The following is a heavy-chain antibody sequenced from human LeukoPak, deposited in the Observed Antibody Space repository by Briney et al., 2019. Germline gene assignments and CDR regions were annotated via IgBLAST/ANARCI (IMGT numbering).Heavy chain of an antibody. V-gene: IGHV1-3*03. CDR3: TLYNY. CDR2: INPGNGDT. CDR1: GYSFTSQD. Sequence: GASVKVSCKTSGYSFTSQDMHWVRQAPGQSLEWMGCINPGNGDTKYSQEFQGRVTITRDTSATTVYMELSSLRSDDMAVYYCTLYNYWGQGTLVTVSS. J-gene: IGHJ4*02. D-gene: IGHD2-2*02.